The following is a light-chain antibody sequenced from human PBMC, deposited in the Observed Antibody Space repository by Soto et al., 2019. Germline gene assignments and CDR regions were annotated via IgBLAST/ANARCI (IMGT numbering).Light chain of an antibody. Sequence: QSALTQPPSASGSPGQSVTISCTGTSSDVGRYNYISWYQQRPGKAPKLIIYEVSKRPSGVPGRLSGFKYGNTASLTVSGLQAEDEADYYCSSYAGNSRYVFGTGTKVTVL. CDR2: EVS. CDR1: SSDVGRYNY. J-gene: IGLJ1*01. V-gene: IGLV2-8*01. CDR3: SSYAGNSRYV.